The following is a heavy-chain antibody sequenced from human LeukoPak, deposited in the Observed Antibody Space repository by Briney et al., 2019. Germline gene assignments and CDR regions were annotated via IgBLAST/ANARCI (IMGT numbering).Heavy chain of an antibody. V-gene: IGHV4-38-2*02. Sequence: SETLSLTCTVSGHSISSGYYWGWIRQPPGKGLEWIGSIYHSGTTYYNPSLKSRVTISVDTSKNQFSLKLSSVTAADTAVYYCARDQPYVDVWGKGTTVTVSS. CDR1: GHSISSGYY. CDR2: IYHSGTT. CDR3: ARDQPYVDV. J-gene: IGHJ6*03.